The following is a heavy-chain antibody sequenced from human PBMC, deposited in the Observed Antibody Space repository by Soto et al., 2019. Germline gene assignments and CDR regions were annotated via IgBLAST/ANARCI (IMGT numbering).Heavy chain of an antibody. CDR3: TRQLGEVSCPRAFDI. CDR1: GFTVSGSA. CDR2: IRSKTNSYAT. Sequence: EVQLVESGGGLVQPGGSLKLSCAASGFTVSGSAVHWVRQASGKGLEWVGRIRSKTNSYATAYAASVKGRFTISRDDSKNTAYLQMNSLKTQDTAVYYCTRQLGEVSCPRAFDIWGQGTMVTVSS. V-gene: IGHV3-73*01. D-gene: IGHD3-16*02. J-gene: IGHJ3*02.